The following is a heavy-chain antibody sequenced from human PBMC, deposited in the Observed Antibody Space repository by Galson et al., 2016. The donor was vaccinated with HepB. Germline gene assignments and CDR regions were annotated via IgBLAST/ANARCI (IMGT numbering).Heavy chain of an antibody. J-gene: IGHJ6*02. D-gene: IGHD3-16*01. CDR2: IKSYGGST. V-gene: IGHV3-23*01. CDR1: GITFSSYA. CDR3: GKDWGSLWESSEKGMDV. Sequence: SLRLSCAVSGITFSSYAMRWVRQAPGKGPEWVSTIKSYGGSTDYADDVQGRFTISRDNTKNFLYLQMNSLRTEDTALYFCGKDWGSLWESSEKGMDVWGRGTTVTVSS.